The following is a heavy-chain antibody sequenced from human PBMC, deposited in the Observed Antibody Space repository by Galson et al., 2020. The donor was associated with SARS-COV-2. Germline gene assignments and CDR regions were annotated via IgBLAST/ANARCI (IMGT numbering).Heavy chain of an antibody. V-gene: IGHV4-34*01. J-gene: IGHJ4*02. D-gene: IGHD6-13*01. CDR2: INYAGSN. Sequence: SQASETLSLTCAVSGESLNGYFWSWIRQPPGKGLEWIGEINYAGSNNYNPSLKSRVSISVSSSQNQFSLKLTSVTAADTAVYYCARGGLSGILFDYWGQGTLVTVSS. CDR1: GESLNGYF. CDR3: ARGGLSGILFDY.